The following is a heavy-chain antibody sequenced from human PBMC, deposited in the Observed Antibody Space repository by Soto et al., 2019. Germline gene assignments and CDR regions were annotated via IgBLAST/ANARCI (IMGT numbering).Heavy chain of an antibody. J-gene: IGHJ1*01. CDR2: IRSKAYGGTT. CDR1: GFTFDDYT. Sequence: GGSLRLSCTGSGFTFDDYTMAWFRQAPGKGLEWLGFIRSKAYGGTTEYAASVKGGFTISRDDSKSTAYLQMSSLKIEDTAVYYCSRDFGIVVISTQHWGQGNLVTVSS. D-gene: IGHD3-22*01. V-gene: IGHV3-49*03. CDR3: SRDFGIVVISTQH.